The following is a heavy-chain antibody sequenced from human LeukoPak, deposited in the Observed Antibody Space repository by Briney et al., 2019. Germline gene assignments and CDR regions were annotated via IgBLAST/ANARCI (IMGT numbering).Heavy chain of an antibody. Sequence: GGSLRLSCAASGFTFSDHHMDWVRQAPGKGLEWVSRIKSDGSITEYADSVKGRFTISRDNAKNTLYLQMNSLRAEDTAVYYCASDLSYSGIDYWGQGTLVTVSS. D-gene: IGHD1-26*01. V-gene: IGHV3-74*01. CDR1: GFTFSDHH. CDR2: IKSDGSIT. CDR3: ASDLSYSGIDY. J-gene: IGHJ4*02.